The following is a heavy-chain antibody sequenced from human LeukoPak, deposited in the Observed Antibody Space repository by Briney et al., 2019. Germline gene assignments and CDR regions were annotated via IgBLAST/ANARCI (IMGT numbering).Heavy chain of an antibody. J-gene: IGHJ4*02. D-gene: IGHD2-15*01. Sequence: SVKVSCKASGGTFSSYAISWVRQAPGQGLEWMGGIIPIFGTANYAQKFQGRVTITADKSTSTAYMELSSQRSEDTAVYYCARGTRPVPNCSGGSCYSSDFDYWGQGTLVTVSS. V-gene: IGHV1-69*06. CDR2: IIPIFGTA. CDR1: GGTFSSYA. CDR3: ARGTRPVPNCSGGSCYSSDFDY.